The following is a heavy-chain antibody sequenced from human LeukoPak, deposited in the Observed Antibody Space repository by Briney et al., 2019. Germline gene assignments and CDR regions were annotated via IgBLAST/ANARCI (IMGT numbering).Heavy chain of an antibody. D-gene: IGHD3-10*01. J-gene: IGHJ4*02. Sequence: GGSLRLSCAASGFTFSIYAMSWVRQAPGKGLEWVSAISGSGGSTYYADSVKGRFTISRDNSKNTLYLQMNSLRAEDTAVYYCAKKEAYYYGSGSDYFDYWGQGTLVTVSS. CDR2: ISGSGGST. V-gene: IGHV3-23*01. CDR1: GFTFSIYA. CDR3: AKKEAYYYGSGSDYFDY.